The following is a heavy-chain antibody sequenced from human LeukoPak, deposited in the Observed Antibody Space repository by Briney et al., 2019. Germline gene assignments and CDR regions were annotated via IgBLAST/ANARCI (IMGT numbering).Heavy chain of an antibody. CDR2: ISNDGSGE. CDR1: GFTFSKYG. D-gene: IGHD2/OR15-2a*01. J-gene: IGHJ4*02. V-gene: IGHV3-30*18. Sequence: GGSLRLSCAASGFTFSKYGMHWVRQAPGKGLEWVAVISNDGSGEYYADSVKGRFTISRDNSKTTLYLQMNSLRIEDTAVYYCAKDRTATKYLFPYWGQGTLVTVSS. CDR3: AKDRTATKYLFPY.